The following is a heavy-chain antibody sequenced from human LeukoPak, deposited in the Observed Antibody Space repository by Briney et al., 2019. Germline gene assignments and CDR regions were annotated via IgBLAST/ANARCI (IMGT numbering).Heavy chain of an antibody. V-gene: IGHV4-59*01. D-gene: IGHD2-2*01. CDR2: IYYSGST. CDR1: GGSISSYY. Sequence: SETLSLTCTCSGGSISSYYWSWIRQPPGKGLEWIGYIYYSGSTNYNPSLKSRVTISVDTSKNQFSLKLSSVTAADTAVYYCARVQQSTGYCSSTSCYARFYYGMDVWGQGTTVTVSS. J-gene: IGHJ6*02. CDR3: ARVQQSTGYCSSTSCYARFYYGMDV.